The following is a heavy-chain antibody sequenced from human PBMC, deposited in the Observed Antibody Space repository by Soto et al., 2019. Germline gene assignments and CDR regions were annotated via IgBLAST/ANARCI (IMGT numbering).Heavy chain of an antibody. CDR3: ARDNGGYCSGGSCYPSTSGYNWFDP. D-gene: IGHD2-15*01. Sequence: PSETLSLTCTVSGGSVSSGSYYWSWIRQPPGKGLEWIGYIYYSGSTNYNPSLKSRVTISVDTSKNQFSLKLSSVTAADTAVYYCARDNGGYCSGGSCYPSTSGYNWFDPWGQGTLVTVSS. CDR1: GGSVSSGSYY. V-gene: IGHV4-61*01. J-gene: IGHJ5*02. CDR2: IYYSGST.